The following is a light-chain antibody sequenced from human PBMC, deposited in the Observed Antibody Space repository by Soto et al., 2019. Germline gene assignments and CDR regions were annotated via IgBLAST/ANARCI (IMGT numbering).Light chain of an antibody. J-gene: IGKJ5*01. Sequence: AIRMTQSPSSLSASTGDRVTITCRASQGISSYLAWYQQKPGKAPKLLIYAASTLQSGVPSRFSGSGSGTDFTLTIGCLQSEDFATYYCQQYYSYLFTFGQGTRLEIK. CDR3: QQYYSYLFT. CDR2: AAS. V-gene: IGKV1-8*01. CDR1: QGISSY.